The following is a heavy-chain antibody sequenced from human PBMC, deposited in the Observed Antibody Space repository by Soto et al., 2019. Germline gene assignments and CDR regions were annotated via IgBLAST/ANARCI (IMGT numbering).Heavy chain of an antibody. V-gene: IGHV3-23*01. CDR1: GFAFSSYA. CDR2: IPYTGGST. Sequence: PVGSLRLSCAASGFAFSSYAMTWVRQAPGKGLEWVSSIPYTGGSTYYADSVKGRFIISRDNSKNTLFLQMNSLRAEEKDVYYSAKDTTGRPLPTCFDALGKRTLVTVS. D-gene: IGHD1-1*01. CDR3: AKDTTGRPLPTCFDA. J-gene: IGHJ5*02.